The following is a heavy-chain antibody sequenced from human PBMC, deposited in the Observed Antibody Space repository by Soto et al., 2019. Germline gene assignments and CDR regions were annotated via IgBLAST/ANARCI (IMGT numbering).Heavy chain of an antibody. D-gene: IGHD7-27*01. CDR2: MHYSGST. CDR1: GGSISSYY. Sequence: SETLSLTCIVSGGSISSYYWSWIRQSPGKGLEWIGYMHYSGSTNYNPSLKSRVTISVDTSKSQFSLKLTSVTAADTAVYFCARQTPIPSSRLGRFDSWGQGILVTVSS. V-gene: IGHV4-59*01. J-gene: IGHJ4*02. CDR3: ARQTPIPSSRLGRFDS.